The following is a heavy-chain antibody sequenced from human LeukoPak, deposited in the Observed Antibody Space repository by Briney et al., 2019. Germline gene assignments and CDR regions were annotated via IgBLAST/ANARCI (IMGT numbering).Heavy chain of an antibody. CDR1: GYRFTYYW. CDR2: IYPNDSHT. D-gene: IGHD3-10*01. CDR3: ARLPNSGADLTWFDP. J-gene: IGHJ5*02. V-gene: IGHV5-51*01. Sequence: GESLKISCKASGYRFTYYWIAWVRQMPGKGLEWMGIIYPNDSHTRYNPSFQGQVTISADKSISTAYLLWSSLKASDTAMYYCARLPNSGADLTWFDPWGQGTLVTVSS.